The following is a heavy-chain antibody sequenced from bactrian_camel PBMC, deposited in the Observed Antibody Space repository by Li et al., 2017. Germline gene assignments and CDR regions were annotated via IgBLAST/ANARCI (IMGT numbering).Heavy chain of an antibody. V-gene: IGHV3S1*01. Sequence: VQLVESGGGSVQAGGSLRLSCAVSGYTWPTRCMAWFRQAPGKEREAAATIFTGGTSTYLTDSAMRRFTISHDNAKNEVYLQMNSLNPEDTAVYYCATDLLKAMVGGSCLDHTGYWGQGTQVTVS. CDR3: ATDLLKAMVGGSCLDHTGY. CDR2: IFTGGTST. CDR1: GYTWPTRC. D-gene: IGHD2*01. J-gene: IGHJ4*01.